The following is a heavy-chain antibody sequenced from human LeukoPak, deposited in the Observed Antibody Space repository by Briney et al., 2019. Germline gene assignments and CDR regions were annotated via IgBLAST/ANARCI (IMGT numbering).Heavy chain of an antibody. CDR1: GFTFSSYG. D-gene: IGHD6-19*01. CDR2: ISYDGSNK. Sequence: GGSLRLSCAASGFTFSSYGMHWVRQAPGKGLEWVAVISYDGSNKYYADSVKGRFTISRDNSKNTLYLQMNSLRAEDTAVYYCAKDLRSGGPYCYGMDVWGQGTTVTVSS. V-gene: IGHV3-30*18. CDR3: AKDLRSGGPYCYGMDV. J-gene: IGHJ6*02.